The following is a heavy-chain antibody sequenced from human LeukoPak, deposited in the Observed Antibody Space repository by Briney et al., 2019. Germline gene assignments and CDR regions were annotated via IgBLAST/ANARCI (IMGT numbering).Heavy chain of an antibody. V-gene: IGHV4-59*08. CDR2: IYYSGST. D-gene: IGHD3-10*01. J-gene: IGHJ5*02. Sequence: SETLSLTCTVSGGSISSYYWSWIRQPPGKGLEWIGYIYYSGSTNYNPSLKSRVTISVDTSKNQFSLKLSSVTAADTAVYYCTRMPYYYQAWFDPWGQGTLVTVSS. CDR1: GGSISSYY. CDR3: TRMPYYYQAWFDP.